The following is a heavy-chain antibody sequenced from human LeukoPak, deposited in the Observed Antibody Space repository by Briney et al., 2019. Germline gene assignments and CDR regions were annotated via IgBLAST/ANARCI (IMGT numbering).Heavy chain of an antibody. J-gene: IGHJ4*02. V-gene: IGHV4-4*07. CDR1: GGSISSYY. Sequence: SETLSLTCTVSGGSISSYYWSWIRQPAGKGLGWIRRIYTSGSTNYNPSLKSRVTMSVDTSKNQFSLKLSSVTAADTAVYYCARESVGAPRSPPAPKGVRSFDYWGQGTLVTVSS. CDR3: ARESVGAPRSPPAPKGVRSFDY. D-gene: IGHD1-26*01. CDR2: IYTSGST.